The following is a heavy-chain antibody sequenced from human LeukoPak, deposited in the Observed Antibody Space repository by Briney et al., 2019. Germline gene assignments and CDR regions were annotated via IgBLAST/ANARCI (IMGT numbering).Heavy chain of an antibody. CDR1: GGSFSGYY. V-gene: IGHV4-34*01. CDR3: APNPGKQLAQNTFDI. J-gene: IGHJ3*02. D-gene: IGHD6-6*01. Sequence: ASETLSLTCAVYGGSFSGYYWSWIRQPPGKGLEWIGEINHSGSTNYNPSLKSRVTISIDTSKNQFSLKLTSVTAADMAVYCCAPNPGKQLAQNTFDIWGQGTVVIVSS. CDR2: INHSGST.